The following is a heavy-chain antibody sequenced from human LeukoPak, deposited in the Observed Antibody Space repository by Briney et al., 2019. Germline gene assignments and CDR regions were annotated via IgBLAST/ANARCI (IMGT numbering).Heavy chain of an antibody. CDR1: GFTFSSYG. D-gene: IGHD3-3*01. CDR3: AKDGGGTIFGMVIILHYMDV. V-gene: IGHV3-30*18. J-gene: IGHJ6*03. Sequence: PGGSLRLSCAASGFTFSSYGMHWVRQAPGKGLEWVAVISYDGSNKYYADSVKGRFTISRDNSKNTLYLQMNSLRAEDTAVYYCAKDGGGTIFGMVIILHYMDVWGKGTTVTVSS. CDR2: ISYDGSNK.